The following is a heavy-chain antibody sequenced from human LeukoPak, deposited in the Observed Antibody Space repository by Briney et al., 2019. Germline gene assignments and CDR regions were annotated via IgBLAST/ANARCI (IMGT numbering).Heavy chain of an antibody. CDR1: GFTFSSYW. CDR2: IKRDGNEK. D-gene: IGHD3-10*01. CDR3: AKEGAYPIITYDS. V-gene: IGHV3-7*01. Sequence: GGSLRLSCAASGFTFSSYWMNWVRQAPGKGLEWVANIKRDGNEKNYVDSVKGRFSISRDNAKNSLYLQMDSLRAEDAAVYYCAKEGAYPIITYDSWGQGALVTVSS. J-gene: IGHJ5*01.